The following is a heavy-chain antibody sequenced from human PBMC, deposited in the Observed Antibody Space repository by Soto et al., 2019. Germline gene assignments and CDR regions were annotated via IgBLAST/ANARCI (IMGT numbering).Heavy chain of an antibody. Sequence: QVQLVQSGGEVKKPGASVKVSCKASCYSFTGYGINWVRQAPGQGPEWLGRITTYNGETNYAQNFPGRLTMTTDTSTGTTYMELRSLRSDDTAVYYWALGRVYSLIPVVDDAVDVWGQGTLVTVSS. V-gene: IGHV1-18*04. CDR1: CYSFTGYG. D-gene: IGHD5-12*01. CDR3: ALGRVYSLIPVVDDAVDV. CDR2: ITTYNGET. J-gene: IGHJ3*01.